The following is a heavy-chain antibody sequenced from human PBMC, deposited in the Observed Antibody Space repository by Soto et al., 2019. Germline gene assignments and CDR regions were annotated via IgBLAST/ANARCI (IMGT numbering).Heavy chain of an antibody. D-gene: IGHD6-13*01. CDR2: IWYDGSNK. CDR3: ARETHQQLVLVGMDY. V-gene: IGHV3-33*01. Sequence: GGSLRLSCAASGFTFSSYGMHWVRQAPGKGLEWVAVIWYDGSNKYYADSVKGRFTISRDNSKNTLYLQMNSLRAEDTAVYYCARETHQQLVLVGMDYWGQGTLVTVSS. J-gene: IGHJ4*02. CDR1: GFTFSSYG.